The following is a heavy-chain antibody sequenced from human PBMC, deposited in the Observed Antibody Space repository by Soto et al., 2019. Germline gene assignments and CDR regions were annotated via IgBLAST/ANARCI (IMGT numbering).Heavy chain of an antibody. Sequence: KASETLSLTCTVSGGSISSYYWSWIRQPPGKGLEWIGYIYYGGSTNYNPSLKSRVTISVDTSKNQFSLKLSSVTAADTAVYYCARDRGIVVVPADPRGGYYYGMDVWGQGTTVTVSS. V-gene: IGHV4-59*01. CDR3: ARDRGIVVVPADPRGGYYYGMDV. CDR2: IYYGGST. CDR1: GGSISSYY. J-gene: IGHJ6*02. D-gene: IGHD2-2*01.